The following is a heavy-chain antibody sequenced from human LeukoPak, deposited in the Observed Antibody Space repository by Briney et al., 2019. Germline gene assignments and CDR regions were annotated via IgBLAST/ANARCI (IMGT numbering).Heavy chain of an antibody. V-gene: IGHV4-34*01. D-gene: IGHD5-18*01. Sequence: PSETLSLSCAASGGSFSGYYWSWIRQPPGKGLEWIGDINHSGSTNYTPSLKSRVTISVDKSKNQFSLKLISVTASDTAVYYCARGWYSYGFLSHYYYYGMDVWGQGTTVTVSS. CDR2: INHSGST. CDR3: ARGWYSYGFLSHYYYYGMDV. J-gene: IGHJ6*02. CDR1: GGSFSGYY.